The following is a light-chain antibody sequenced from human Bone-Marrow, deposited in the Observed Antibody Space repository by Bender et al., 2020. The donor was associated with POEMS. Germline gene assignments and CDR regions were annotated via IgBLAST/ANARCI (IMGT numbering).Light chain of an antibody. J-gene: IGLJ3*02. Sequence: QSVLTQPPSVSGAPGQTVTISCTGTSSNMGAGYGVNWYQQLPGTAPKLLIYNNENRPSGVADRIAGSKSGNSASLAITGLQAEDEADYYCQSYDISRSGWVFGGGTKLTAL. CDR1: SSNMGAGYG. CDR2: NNE. CDR3: QSYDISRSGWV. V-gene: IGLV1-40*01.